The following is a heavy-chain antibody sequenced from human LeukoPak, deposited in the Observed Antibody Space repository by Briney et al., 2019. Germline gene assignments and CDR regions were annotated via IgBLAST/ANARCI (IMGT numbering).Heavy chain of an antibody. D-gene: IGHD3-10*01. CDR2: ISWNSGSI. V-gene: IGHV3-9*01. Sequence: PGGSLRLSCAASGFTFDDYAMHWVRQAPGKGLEWVSGISWNSGSIGYADSVKGRFTISRDNAKNSLYLQMNSLRAEDTALYYCAKDTHGYGSGSYYTAFDYWGQGTQVTVSS. J-gene: IGHJ4*02. CDR1: GFTFDDYA. CDR3: AKDTHGYGSGSYYTAFDY.